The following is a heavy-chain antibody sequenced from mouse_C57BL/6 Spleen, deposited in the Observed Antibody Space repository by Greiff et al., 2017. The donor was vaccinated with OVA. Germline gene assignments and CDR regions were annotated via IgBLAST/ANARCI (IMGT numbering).Heavy chain of an antibody. CDR2: IYPRSGNT. J-gene: IGHJ1*03. CDR3: ASFITTVVARYFDV. CDR1: GYTFTSYG. D-gene: IGHD1-1*01. Sequence: QVQLQQSGAELARPGASVKLSCKASGYTFTSYGISWVKQRTGQGLEWIGEIYPRSGNTYYNEKFKGKATLTADKSSSTAYMELRSLTSEDSAVYFCASFITTVVARYFDVWGTGTTDTVSS. V-gene: IGHV1-81*01.